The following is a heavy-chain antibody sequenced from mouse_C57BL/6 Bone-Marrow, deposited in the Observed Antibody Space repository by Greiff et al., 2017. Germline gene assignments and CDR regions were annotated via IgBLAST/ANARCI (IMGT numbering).Heavy chain of an antibody. J-gene: IGHJ3*01. CDR1: GYTFTSYW. CDR3: ARPDYDVAWFAY. D-gene: IGHD2-4*01. CDR2: IDPSDSYT. V-gene: IGHV1-50*01. Sequence: QVQLKQPGAELVKPGASVKLSCKASGYTFTSYWMQWVKQRPGQGLEWIGEIDPSDSYTNYNQKFKGKATLTVDTSSSPAYMQLSSLRSVDSAVYYCARPDYDVAWFAYWGQGTLVTVSA.